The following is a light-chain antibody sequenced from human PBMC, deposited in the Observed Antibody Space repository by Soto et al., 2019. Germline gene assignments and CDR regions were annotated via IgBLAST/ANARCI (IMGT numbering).Light chain of an antibody. CDR1: QSVSIN. V-gene: IGKV3-15*01. J-gene: IGKJ1*01. Sequence: EIVMTQSPATLSVSPGARATLSCRASQSVSINLAWYQQKPGQAPRLLIYGASTRATGIPARFSGSGSGTEFTLTISSLQSEDFAVYYCHQYNNWPPWTFGQGTKVEIK. CDR3: HQYNNWPPWT. CDR2: GAS.